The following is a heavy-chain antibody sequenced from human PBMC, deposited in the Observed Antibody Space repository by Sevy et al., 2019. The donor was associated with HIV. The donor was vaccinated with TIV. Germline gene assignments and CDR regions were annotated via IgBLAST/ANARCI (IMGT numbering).Heavy chain of an antibody. D-gene: IGHD3-22*01. V-gene: IGHV3-21*01. J-gene: IGHJ4*02. CDR2: ISSSSSYI. CDR3: ARDFLWTYYYDSSGPAGYFDY. Sequence: GGSLRLSCAASGFTFSSYSMNWVRQAPGKGLEWVSSISSSSSYIYYADSVKGRFTISRDKAKNSRYMQRNSLRAEDTTVYYCARDFLWTYYYDSSGPAGYFDYWGQGTLVTVSS. CDR1: GFTFSSYS.